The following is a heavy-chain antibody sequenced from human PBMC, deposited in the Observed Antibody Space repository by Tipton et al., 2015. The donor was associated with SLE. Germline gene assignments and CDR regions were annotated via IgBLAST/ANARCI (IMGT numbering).Heavy chain of an antibody. V-gene: IGHV4-31*02. CDR2: VFYTGST. CDR3: ARERDCGSDCFGSYYYCMDV. D-gene: IGHD2-21*01. Sequence: QLPGKGLEWIGYVFYTGSTYKNPSLKSRLSISVDTSRSQFSLALSSVTAADTAIYFCARERDCGSDCFGSYYYCMDVWGKGTTVIVSS. J-gene: IGHJ6*03.